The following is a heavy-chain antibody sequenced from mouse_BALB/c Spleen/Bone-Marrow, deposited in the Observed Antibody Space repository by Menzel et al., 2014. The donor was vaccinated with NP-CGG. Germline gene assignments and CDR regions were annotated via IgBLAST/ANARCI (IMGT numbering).Heavy chain of an antibody. CDR2: ISSGSSTI. D-gene: IGHD4-1*01. J-gene: IGHJ2*01. CDR3: TRGGNWEDFDY. V-gene: IGHV5-17*02. CDR1: GFTFSSSG. Sequence: EVMLVESGGGLVQPGGSRKLSCAASGFTFSSSGMHWVRQAPERGLEWVAYISSGSSTIYYADTVKGRFTISRDNPKNPLFLQMTSLRSEDTAMYYCTRGGNWEDFDYWGQGTTLTVSS.